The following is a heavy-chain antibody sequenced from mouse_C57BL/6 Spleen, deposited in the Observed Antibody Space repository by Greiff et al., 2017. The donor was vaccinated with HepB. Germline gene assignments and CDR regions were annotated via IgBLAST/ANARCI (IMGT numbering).Heavy chain of an antibody. CDR2: IYPGDGDT. Sequence: QVQLQQSGPELVKPGASVKISCKASGYAFSSSWMNWVKQRPGKGLEWIGRIYPGDGDTNYNGKFKGKATLTADKSSSTAYMQLSSLTSEDSAVYFCARNGAMDYWGQGTSVTVSS. J-gene: IGHJ4*01. CDR1: GYAFSSSW. V-gene: IGHV1-82*01. CDR3: ARNGAMDY.